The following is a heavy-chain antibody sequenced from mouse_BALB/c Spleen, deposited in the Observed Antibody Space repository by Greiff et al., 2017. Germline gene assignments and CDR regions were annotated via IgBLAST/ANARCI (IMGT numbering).Heavy chain of an antibody. CDR3: ARAGDYDEGFLFAY. D-gene: IGHD2-4*01. J-gene: IGHJ3*01. CDR2: ISYDGSN. CDR1: GYSITSGYY. V-gene: IGHV3-6*02. Sequence: DVKLQESGPGLVKPSQSLSLTCSVTGYSITSGYYWNWIRQFPGNKLEWMGYISYDGSNNYNPSLKNRISITRDTSKNQFFLKLNSVTTEDTATYYCARAGDYDEGFLFAYWGQGTLVTVSA.